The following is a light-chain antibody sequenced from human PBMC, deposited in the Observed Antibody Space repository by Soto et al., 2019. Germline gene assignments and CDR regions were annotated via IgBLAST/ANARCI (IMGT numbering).Light chain of an antibody. V-gene: IGKV1-9*01. CDR1: QDISTY. J-gene: IGKJ4*01. CDR2: AAS. Sequence: DLQLTQSPSFLSASVGDRVTITCRASQDISTYLAWYQQKPGKAPKVLITAASTSQSGVPSRFSGSGSGTEFTLTISSLQPEDFATYYCQQLNSYPLTFGGGTKVEIK. CDR3: QQLNSYPLT.